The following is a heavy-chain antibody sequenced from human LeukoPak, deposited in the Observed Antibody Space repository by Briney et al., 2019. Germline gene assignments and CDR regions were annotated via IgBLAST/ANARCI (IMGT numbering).Heavy chain of an antibody. V-gene: IGHV3-53*01. J-gene: IGHJ4*02. D-gene: IGHD3-22*01. Sequence: GGSLRLSCAVPGFSVRANHMAWVRQGPGKGLEWVSVVLPGGVTHYTDSLKDRFTISTDNSNNILYLQLDSLRAEDTALYYCVRERDYDTYFDYWGRGTLVTVSS. CDR2: VLPGGVT. CDR1: GFSVRANH. CDR3: VRERDYDTYFDY.